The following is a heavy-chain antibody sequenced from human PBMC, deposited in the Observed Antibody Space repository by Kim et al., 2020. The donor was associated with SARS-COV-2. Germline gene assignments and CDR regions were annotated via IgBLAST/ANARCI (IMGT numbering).Heavy chain of an antibody. V-gene: IGHV3-11*04. D-gene: IGHD6-19*01. CDR3: ARTRDSGWSYFDY. Sequence: ADSGKDRSTIPGDNAKNSLYLQMNSLRAEDTAVYYCARTRDSGWSYFDYWGQGTLVTVSS. J-gene: IGHJ4*02.